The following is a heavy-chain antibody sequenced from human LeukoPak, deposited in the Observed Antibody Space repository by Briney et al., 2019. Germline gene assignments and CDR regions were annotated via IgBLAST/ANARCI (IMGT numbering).Heavy chain of an antibody. CDR3: AKDIGSYYDY. D-gene: IGHD3-10*01. J-gene: IGHJ4*02. V-gene: IGHV3-48*01. CDR2: ISSSSSTI. Sequence: GGSLRLSCAASGFTFSSYSMNWVRQAPGKGLEWVSYISSSSSTIYYADSVKGRFTISRDNAKNTLYLEMNSLRAEDTAVYYCAKDIGSYYDYWGQGILVTVSS. CDR1: GFTFSSYS.